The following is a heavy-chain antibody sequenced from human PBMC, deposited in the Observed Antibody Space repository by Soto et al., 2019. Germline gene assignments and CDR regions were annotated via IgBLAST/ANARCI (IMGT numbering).Heavy chain of an antibody. J-gene: IGHJ4*02. Sequence: GGSLRLSCAASGFTFSSNAMSWVRQAPGKGLEWVSAISSSGGSTYYADSVKGRFTISRDNSKNTLYLQMNSLRAEDTAVYYCARRSSGWYFDYWGQGTLVTVSS. V-gene: IGHV3-23*01. CDR3: ARRSSGWYFDY. CDR1: GFTFSSNA. CDR2: ISSSGGST. D-gene: IGHD6-19*01.